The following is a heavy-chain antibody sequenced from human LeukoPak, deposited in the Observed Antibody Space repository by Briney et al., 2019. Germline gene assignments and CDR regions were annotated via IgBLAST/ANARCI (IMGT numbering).Heavy chain of an antibody. Sequence: PGGSLRLSCAASGFTFTTFCMTWVRQAQGKGLEWVSSISDSGGHTYYTGSVKGRFTISRDNSKNTLYLQMNSLRAEDTAVYYCENLPSDIPALNYWGQGSLVTVSS. V-gene: IGHV3-23*01. CDR2: ISDSGGHT. CDR3: ENLPSDIPALNY. CDR1: GFTFTTFC. J-gene: IGHJ4*02. D-gene: IGHD2-21*01.